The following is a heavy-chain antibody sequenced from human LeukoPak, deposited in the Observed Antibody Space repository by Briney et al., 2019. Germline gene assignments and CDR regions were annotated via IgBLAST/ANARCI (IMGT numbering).Heavy chain of an antibody. CDR1: GGTFSSYA. J-gene: IGHJ5*02. CDR2: FDPEDGET. V-gene: IGHV1-24*01. D-gene: IGHD4-23*01. Sequence: ASVKVSCKASGGTFSSYAISWVRQAPGKGLEWMGGFDPEDGETIYAQKFQGRVTMTEDTSTDTAYMELSSLRSEDTAVYYCATDLDYGGNHPWGQGTLVTVSS. CDR3: ATDLDYGGNHP.